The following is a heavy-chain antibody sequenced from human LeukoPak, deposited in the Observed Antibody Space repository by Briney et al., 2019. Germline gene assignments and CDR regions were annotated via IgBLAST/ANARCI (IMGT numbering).Heavy chain of an antibody. CDR1: GGSISSGGYY. V-gene: IGHV4-31*09. CDR3: ALGGVTIFGGFDY. CDR2: IYYSGST. Sequence: SETLSLTCTVSGGSISSGGYYWSWIRQHPGKGLEWIGYIYYSGSTYYNPSLKSRVTISVDRSKNQFSLKLSSVTAADTAVYYCALGGVTIFGGFDYWGQGTLVTVSS. D-gene: IGHD3-3*01. J-gene: IGHJ4*02.